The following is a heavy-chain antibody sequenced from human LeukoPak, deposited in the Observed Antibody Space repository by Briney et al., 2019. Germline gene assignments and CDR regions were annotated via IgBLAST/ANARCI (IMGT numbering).Heavy chain of an antibody. CDR2: IYYSGST. Sequence: PSETLSLTCAVYGGSFSGYYWSWIRQPPGKGLEWIGYIYYSGSTNYNPSLKSRVTISVDTSKNQFSLKLSSVTAADTAVYYCARGGGVSFWGSYRIDYWGQGTLVTVSS. J-gene: IGHJ4*02. CDR3: ARGGGVSFWGSYRIDY. D-gene: IGHD3-16*02. V-gene: IGHV4-59*01. CDR1: GGSFSGYY.